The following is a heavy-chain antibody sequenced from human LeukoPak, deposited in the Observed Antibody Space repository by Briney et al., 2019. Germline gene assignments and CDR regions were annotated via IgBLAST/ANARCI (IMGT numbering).Heavy chain of an antibody. CDR2: IYYSGST. V-gene: IGHV4-39*07. CDR3: ARDLAAMVLSTRGAFDI. D-gene: IGHD5-18*01. CDR1: GGSISSSSYY. Sequence: SSETLSLTCTVSGGSISSSSYYWGWIRQPPGKGLEWIGSIYYSGSTYYNPSLKSRVTISVDTSKNQFSLKLSSVTAADTAVYYCARDLAAMVLSTRGAFDIWGQGTMVTVSS. J-gene: IGHJ3*02.